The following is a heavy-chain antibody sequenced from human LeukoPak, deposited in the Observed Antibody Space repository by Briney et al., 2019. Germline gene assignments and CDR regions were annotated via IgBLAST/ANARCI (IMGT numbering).Heavy chain of an antibody. CDR2: ISGSGGST. CDR3: ARETTYYYDSSGYYFWGYFDY. CDR1: GSTFSSYA. V-gene: IGHV3-23*01. Sequence: PGGSLRLSCAASGSTFSSYAMSWVRQAPGKGLEWVSAISGSGGSTYYADSVKGRFTISRDNAKNSLYLQMNSLRAEDTAVYYCARETTYYYDSSGYYFWGYFDYWGQGTLVTVSS. J-gene: IGHJ4*02. D-gene: IGHD3-22*01.